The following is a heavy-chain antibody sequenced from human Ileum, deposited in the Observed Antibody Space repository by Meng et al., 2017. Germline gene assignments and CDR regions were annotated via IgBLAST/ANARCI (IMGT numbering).Heavy chain of an antibody. CDR2: INQRGTVT. CDR3: ASGYSPDY. V-gene: IGHV3-23*01. D-gene: IGHD5-12*01. J-gene: IGHJ4*02. Sequence: SCAASRFTFSDFAMSWVRQAPGKGLEWVSGINQRGTVTHYADSVKGRFTISRDNAKNTLYMQMSSLRVEDTALYFCASGYSPDYWGQGTQVTVSS. CDR1: RFTFSDFA.